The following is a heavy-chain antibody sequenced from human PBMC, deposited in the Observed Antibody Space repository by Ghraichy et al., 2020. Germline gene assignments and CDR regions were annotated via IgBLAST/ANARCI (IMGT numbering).Heavy chain of an antibody. CDR1: GFTFSSYW. Sequence: GGSLRLSCVASGFTFSSYWMHWVRQAPGKGLVWVSCINSDGSSTNYADSVKGRFTISRDNAKNTLYLQMNSLRAEDTAVYYRARSYYYDSSGYYYELDYGGQGPLVTVSS. V-gene: IGHV3-74*01. J-gene: IGHJ4*02. CDR2: INSDGSST. CDR3: ARSYYYDSSGYYYELDY. D-gene: IGHD3-22*01.